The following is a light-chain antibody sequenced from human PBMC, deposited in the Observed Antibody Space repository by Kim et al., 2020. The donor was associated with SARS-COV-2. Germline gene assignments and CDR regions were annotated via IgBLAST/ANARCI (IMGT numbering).Light chain of an antibody. J-gene: IGLJ2*01. V-gene: IGLV3-21*04. CDR2: YDT. Sequence: YELTQAPSVSVAPGKTSRITCRGDSIGSKSVHWYQQKPGQAPVVVIYYDTDRPSGIPERFSGSTSVNTATLTISRVEAGDEADYYCQVWDGNSDHAVFGG. CDR3: QVWDGNSDHAV. CDR1: SIGSKS.